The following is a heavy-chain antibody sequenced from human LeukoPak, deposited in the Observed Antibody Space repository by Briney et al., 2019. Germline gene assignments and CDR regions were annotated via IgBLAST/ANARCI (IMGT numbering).Heavy chain of an antibody. D-gene: IGHD3-3*01. CDR2: IYYSGST. CDR3: ATRYYDFWSGYDGMDV. Sequence: LETLSLTCTVSGGSISSSSYYWGWIRQPPGKGLEWIGSIYYSGSTYYNPSLKSRVTISVDTSKNQFSLKLSSVTAADTAVYYCATRYYDFWSGYDGMDVWGQGTTVTVSS. CDR1: GGSISSSSYY. V-gene: IGHV4-39*01. J-gene: IGHJ6*02.